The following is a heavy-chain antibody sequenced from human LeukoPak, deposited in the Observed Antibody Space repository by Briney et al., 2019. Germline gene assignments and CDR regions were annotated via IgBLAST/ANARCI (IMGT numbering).Heavy chain of an antibody. Sequence: PGGSLRLSCAASGFTFSGSAMLWVRQASGKGLEWVGRIRINTNNYATTYAASVKGRFTISRDDSKNTAYLQMNSLKIEDTAVYYCTTGNYDYWGQGTLVTVSS. CDR1: GFTFSGSA. D-gene: IGHD5-24*01. CDR3: TTGNYDY. J-gene: IGHJ4*02. V-gene: IGHV3-73*01. CDR2: IRINTNNYAT.